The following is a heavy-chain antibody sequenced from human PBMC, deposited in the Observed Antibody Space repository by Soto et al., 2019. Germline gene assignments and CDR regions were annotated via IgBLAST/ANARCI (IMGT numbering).Heavy chain of an antibody. CDR3: ARDGRKELWAEGLNAMDV. D-gene: IGHD3-16*01. J-gene: IGHJ6*02. CDR2: ISAYNGQT. V-gene: IGHV1-18*01. Sequence: QVQLVQSGPEVKKPGASVNVSCKASAYSYTSYGISWVRQAPGQGLEWMGWISAYNGQTNYAQKFRGRVTFTTDAYTSTAFMQLRSLRSDDTSMYYCARDGRKELWAEGLNAMDVWGQGTKVTV. CDR1: AYSYTSYG.